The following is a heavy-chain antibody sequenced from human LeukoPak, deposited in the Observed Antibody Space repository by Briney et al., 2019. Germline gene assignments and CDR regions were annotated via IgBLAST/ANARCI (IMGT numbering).Heavy chain of an antibody. Sequence: GGSLRLSCAASGFIFSHYGMHWVRQAPGKGLEWVTFIRYDGSKRYYADSVKGRFTISRDDSKSTLYLQMNSLRAEDTAVYYCARDGYTNGWDLAYRGQGTLVTVSS. CDR2: IRYDGSKR. CDR1: GFIFSHYG. J-gene: IGHJ4*02. D-gene: IGHD6-19*01. V-gene: IGHV3-30*02. CDR3: ARDGYTNGWDLAY.